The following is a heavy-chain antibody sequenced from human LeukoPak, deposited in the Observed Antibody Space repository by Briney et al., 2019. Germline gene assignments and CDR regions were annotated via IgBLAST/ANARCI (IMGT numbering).Heavy chain of an antibody. V-gene: IGHV4-4*07. CDR3: ARARTYYYDSSGYPPTYYMDV. CDR2: IYTSGST. Sequence: SETLSLTCTVSGGSISSYYWSWIRQPAGKGLEWIGRIYTSGSTNYNPSLKSRVTMSVDTSKNQFSLKLSSVTAADTAVYYCARARTYYYDSSGYPPTYYMDVWGKGTTVTVSS. CDR1: GGSISSYY. D-gene: IGHD3-22*01. J-gene: IGHJ6*03.